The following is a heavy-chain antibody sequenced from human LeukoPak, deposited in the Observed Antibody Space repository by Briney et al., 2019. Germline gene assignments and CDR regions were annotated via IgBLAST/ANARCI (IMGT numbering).Heavy chain of an antibody. J-gene: IGHJ4*02. CDR1: GGSISSNY. D-gene: IGHD4/OR15-4a*01. Sequence: PSGTLSLTCTVSGGSISSNYWSWIRQPPGKGLEWIGYIYNSGSTIYNPSLKSRVTISVDTSKNQFSLKLSSVTAADTSVYYCAGASRVRLDYWGQGTLVTVSS. CDR3: AGASRVRLDY. CDR2: IYNSGST. V-gene: IGHV4-59*01.